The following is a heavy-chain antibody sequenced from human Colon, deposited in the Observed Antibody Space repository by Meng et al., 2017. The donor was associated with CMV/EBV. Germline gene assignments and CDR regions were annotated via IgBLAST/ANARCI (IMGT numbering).Heavy chain of an antibody. CDR1: GGSMSSNC. V-gene: IGHV4-59*01. D-gene: IGHD6-13*01. CDR2: VCYNGIT. CDR3: ALRGLAAGTFQH. Sequence: QVRLQESGPGLVKPSVTLSLTCAVSGGSMSSNCWSWIRQPPGKGLEWIGYVCYNGITDYNPSLKSRVTISGETSKNQFSLQVSSVTAADTAMYYCALRGLAAGTFQHWGQGALVTVSS. J-gene: IGHJ1*01.